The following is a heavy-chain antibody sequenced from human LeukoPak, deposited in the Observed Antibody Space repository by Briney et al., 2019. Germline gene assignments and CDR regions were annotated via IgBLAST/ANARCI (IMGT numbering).Heavy chain of an antibody. CDR1: GFTFSSSV. J-gene: IGHJ4*02. D-gene: IGHD5-18*01. Sequence: GRSLRLSCAASGFTFSSSVMHWVRQAPGKGLEWVAVISYDGSNKYYADSVKGRFTISRDNSKNTQYLQMNSLRAEDTAVYYCARVIRGYSYGYYFDYWGQGTLVTVSS. V-gene: IGHV3-30-3*01. CDR3: ARVIRGYSYGYYFDY. CDR2: ISYDGSNK.